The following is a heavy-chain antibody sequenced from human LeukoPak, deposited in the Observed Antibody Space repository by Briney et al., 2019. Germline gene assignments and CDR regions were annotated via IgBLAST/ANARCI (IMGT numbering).Heavy chain of an antibody. CDR2: IRQNGGEK. Sequence: GGSLRLSCAVSGFTFSSYWMNWVRQAPGKGLEWVASIRQNGGEKSYVDSVKGRFTISRDNTKNSLYLQMNSLRAEDTAVYYCARDGTAAGLYFDLWGQGTLVTVSS. J-gene: IGHJ4*01. D-gene: IGHD6-13*01. V-gene: IGHV3-7*01. CDR1: GFTFSSYW. CDR3: ARDGTAAGLYFDL.